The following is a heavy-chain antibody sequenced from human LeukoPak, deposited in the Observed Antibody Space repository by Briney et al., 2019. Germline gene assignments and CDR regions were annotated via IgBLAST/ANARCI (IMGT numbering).Heavy chain of an antibody. CDR1: GFTFSSYG. V-gene: IGHV3-30*18. Sequence: GRSLRLSSAASGFTFSSYGMHWVRQAPGKGLEWVAVISYDGSNKYYADSVKGRFTISRDNSKNTLYLQMNSLRAEDTAVYYCAKDSGSSGWENYYYYGMDVWGQGTTVTVSS. CDR2: ISYDGSNK. CDR3: AKDSGSSGWENYYYYGMDV. D-gene: IGHD6-19*01. J-gene: IGHJ6*02.